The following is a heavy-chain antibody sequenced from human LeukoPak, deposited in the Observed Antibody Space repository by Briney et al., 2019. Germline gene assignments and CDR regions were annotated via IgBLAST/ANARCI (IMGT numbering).Heavy chain of an antibody. CDR3: ARDLDSSGYYYFDY. D-gene: IGHD3-22*01. V-gene: IGHV3-30-3*01. CDR1: GFTFSSYA. Sequence: RGSLRLSCAASGFTFSSYAMHWVRQAPGKGLEWVAVISYDGSNKYYADSVKGRFTISRDNSKNTLYLQMNSLRAEDTAVYYCARDLDSSGYYYFDYWGQGTLVTVSS. J-gene: IGHJ4*02. CDR2: ISYDGSNK.